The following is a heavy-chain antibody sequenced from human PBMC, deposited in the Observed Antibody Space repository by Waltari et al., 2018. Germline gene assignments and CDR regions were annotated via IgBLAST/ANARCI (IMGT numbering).Heavy chain of an antibody. CDR3: ARINRLRNWYFDL. CDR1: VFTFIRHW. CDR2: ANSDGSST. J-gene: IGHJ2*01. V-gene: IGHV3-74*01. Sequence: EVQLVESGGGIVQPGGSLRLSCAASVFTFIRHWRYWVRQAQGKGLVWVSRANSDGSSTSYADSVKGRFTISRDNAKSTVYLQMNSLRAEDTAVYYCARINRLRNWYFDLWGRGTLVTVSS. D-gene: IGHD2-21*01.